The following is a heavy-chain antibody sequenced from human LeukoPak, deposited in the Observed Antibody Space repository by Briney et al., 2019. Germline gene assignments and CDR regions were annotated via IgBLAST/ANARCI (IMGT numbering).Heavy chain of an antibody. CDR1: GGSTSSYY. CDR3: ARSRITIFGVAPCWFDP. J-gene: IGHJ5*02. D-gene: IGHD3-3*01. V-gene: IGHV4-59*01. CDR2: IYYSGST. Sequence: PSETLSLTCTVSGGSTSSYYWSWIRQPPGKGLEWIGYIYYSGSTNYNPSLKSRVTISVDTSKNQFSLKLSSVTAADTAVYYCARSRITIFGVAPCWFDPWGQGTLVTVSS.